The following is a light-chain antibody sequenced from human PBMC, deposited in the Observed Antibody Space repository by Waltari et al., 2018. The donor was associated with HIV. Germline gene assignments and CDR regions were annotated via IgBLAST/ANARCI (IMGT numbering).Light chain of an antibody. CDR3: QQYNSYPWT. V-gene: IGKV1-5*03. CDR2: QAS. CDR1: QSIEQW. Sequence: DTQMTQCPSTLSAAVGDTLTITCRASQSIEQWLAWYQKKIGKTPKLLVYQASSLQTGVPSMFSGTRSGTEFSLTSSSLQPDDVATYYCQQYNSYPWTFGQGTKVDIK. J-gene: IGKJ1*01.